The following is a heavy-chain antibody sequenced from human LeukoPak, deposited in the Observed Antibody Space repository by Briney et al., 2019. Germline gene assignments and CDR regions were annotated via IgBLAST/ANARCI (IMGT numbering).Heavy chain of an antibody. CDR2: TYYSGST. CDR3: ARVLIRGVFDY. CDR1: GGSISSGDYS. D-gene: IGHD3-10*01. J-gene: IGHJ4*02. V-gene: IGHV4-61*08. Sequence: SETLSLTCTVSGGSISSGDYSWSWIRQPPGKGLEWIGYTYYSGSTNYNPSLKSRVTISVDTSKNQFSLKLSSVTAADTAVYYCARVLIRGVFDYWGQGTLVTVSS.